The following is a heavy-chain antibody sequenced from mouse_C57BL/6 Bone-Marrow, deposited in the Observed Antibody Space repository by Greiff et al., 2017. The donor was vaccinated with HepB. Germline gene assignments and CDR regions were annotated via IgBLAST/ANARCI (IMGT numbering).Heavy chain of an antibody. J-gene: IGHJ4*01. CDR2: IYPGSGNT. CDR3: ARELRLYAMDY. D-gene: IGHD3-2*02. Sequence: VQLQQSGAELVRPGASVKLSCKASGYTFTDYYINWVKQRPGQGLEWIARIYPGSGNTYYNEKFKGKATLTAEKSSSTAYMQLSSLTSEDSAVYFCARELRLYAMDYWGQGTSVTVSS. CDR1: GYTFTDYY. V-gene: IGHV1-76*01.